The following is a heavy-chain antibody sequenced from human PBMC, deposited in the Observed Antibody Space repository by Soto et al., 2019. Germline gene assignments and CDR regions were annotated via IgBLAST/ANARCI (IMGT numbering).Heavy chain of an antibody. Sequence: PGGSLRLSCAASGFIFSNAWMSWVRQAPGKGLEWVGRIKTEADGGATDYTAPVKGRFTISRDDSKNTVYLQMNYLKTEDTAVYYCATQHYYNGIDCWGQGTLVTVSS. V-gene: IGHV3-15*01. CDR1: GFIFSNAW. J-gene: IGHJ4*02. D-gene: IGHD3-10*01. CDR3: ATQHYYNGIDC. CDR2: IKTEADGGAT.